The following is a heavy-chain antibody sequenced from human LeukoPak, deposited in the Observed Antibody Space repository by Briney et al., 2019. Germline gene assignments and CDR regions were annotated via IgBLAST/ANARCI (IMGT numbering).Heavy chain of an antibody. D-gene: IGHD5-24*01. J-gene: IGHJ5*02. CDR3: ARGAGSDGRDWFDP. CDR1: GYTFINND. V-gene: IGHV1-8*01. CDR2: MNANSGNT. Sequence: GASVKVSCKASGYTFINNDINWVRQATGQGLEWMGWMNANSGNTGYAQKFQGRVTMTRDTSISTACMELSSLRSEDTAVYYCARGAGSDGRDWFDPWGQGTLVTVSS.